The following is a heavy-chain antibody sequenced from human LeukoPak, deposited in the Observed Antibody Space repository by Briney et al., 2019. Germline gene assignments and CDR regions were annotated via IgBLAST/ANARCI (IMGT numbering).Heavy chain of an antibody. CDR1: GYTFTSYG. V-gene: IGHV1-18*01. J-gene: IGHJ4*02. CDR3: AFGESRQLGSHSPFDY. Sequence: GASVKVSCKASGYTFTSYGISWVRQAPGQGLEWMGWISAYNGNTNYAQKLQGRVTMTTDTSTSTAYTELRSLRSDDTAVYYCAFGESRQLGSHSPFDYWGQGTLVTVSS. CDR2: ISAYNGNT. D-gene: IGHD3-10*01.